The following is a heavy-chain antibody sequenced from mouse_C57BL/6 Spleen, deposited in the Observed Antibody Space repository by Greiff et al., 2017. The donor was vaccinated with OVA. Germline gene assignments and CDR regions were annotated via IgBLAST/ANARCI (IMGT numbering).Heavy chain of an antibody. J-gene: IGHJ1*03. D-gene: IGHD2-4*01. CDR2: INYDGSST. CDR1: GFTFSDYY. CDR3: ARDEGLGGYFDV. Sequence: EVQRVESEGGLVQPGSSMKLSCTASGFTFSDYYMAWVRQVPEKGLEWVANINYDGSSTYYLDSLKSRFIISRDNAKNILYLQMSSLKSEDTATYYCARDEGLGGYFDVWGTGTTVTVSS. V-gene: IGHV5-16*01.